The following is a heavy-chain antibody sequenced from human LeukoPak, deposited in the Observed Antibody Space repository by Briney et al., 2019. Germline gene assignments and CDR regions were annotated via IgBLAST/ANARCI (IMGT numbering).Heavy chain of an antibody. D-gene: IGHD3-16*02. J-gene: IGHJ5*02. CDR3: AVDGVMITFGGVIEHRGFDP. V-gene: IGHV1-2*02. CDR2: INPNSGGT. CDR1: GYTFTSYY. Sequence: ASVKVSCKASGYTFTSYYMHWVRQAPGQGLEWMGWINPNSGGTNYAQKFQGRVTMTRDTSISTAYMELSRLRSDDTAVYYCAVDGVMITFGGVIEHRGFDPWGQGTLVTVSS.